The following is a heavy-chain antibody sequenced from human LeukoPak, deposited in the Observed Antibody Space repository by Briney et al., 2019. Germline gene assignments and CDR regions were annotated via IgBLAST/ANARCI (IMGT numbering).Heavy chain of an antibody. Sequence: GGSLRLSCTVSGFNFSDYAMTWVRQSPRKGLEWVSTISDSGLSTYYADSVKGRFTISRDNSKNTVFLQMNSLTAEDTAMFYCARDLGFSRNRYFDYWGQGTLVTVSS. CDR1: GFNFSDYA. CDR3: ARDLGFSRNRYFDY. CDR2: ISDSGLST. J-gene: IGHJ4*02. D-gene: IGHD2/OR15-2a*01. V-gene: IGHV3-23*01.